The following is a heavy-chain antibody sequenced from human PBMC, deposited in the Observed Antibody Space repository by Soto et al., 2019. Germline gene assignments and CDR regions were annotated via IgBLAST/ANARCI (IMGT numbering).Heavy chain of an antibody. CDR2: ISSSSSTI. J-gene: IGHJ6*02. CDR1: GFTFSSYS. D-gene: IGHD3-3*01. Sequence: GGSLRLSCAASGFTFSSYSMNWVRQAPGKGLEWVSYISSSSSTIYYADSVKGRFTISRDNAKNSLCLQMNSLRDEDTAVYYCARVAYDFMGYYYGMDVWGQGTTVTVSS. V-gene: IGHV3-48*02. CDR3: ARVAYDFMGYYYGMDV.